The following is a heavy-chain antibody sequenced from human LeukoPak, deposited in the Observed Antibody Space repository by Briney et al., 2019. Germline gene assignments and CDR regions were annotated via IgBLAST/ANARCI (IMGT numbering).Heavy chain of an antibody. CDR2: IYYTGST. CDR1: GGSISSYY. D-gene: IGHD5-18*01. V-gene: IGHV4-59*12. CDR3: ARVRKQDTSMGY. J-gene: IGHJ4*02. Sequence: PSETLSLTCTVSGGSISSYYWNWVRQPPGKGLEWIGYIYYTGSTYYNPSLKSRVTISGDTPKNQFSLKLSSVTAADTAVYFCARVRKQDTSMGYWGQGALVTVSS.